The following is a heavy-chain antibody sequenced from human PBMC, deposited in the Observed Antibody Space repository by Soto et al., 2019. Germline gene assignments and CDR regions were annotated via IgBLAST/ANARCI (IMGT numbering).Heavy chain of an antibody. D-gene: IGHD3-9*01. V-gene: IGHV4-59*08. Sequence: SETLSLTCTVSGGSISSYYWSWIRQPPGKGLEWIGYIYYSGSTNYSPSLKSRVTISVDTSKNQFSLKLSSVTAADTAVYYCARHHYDILPSFYYWFDPWGQGTPVTVSS. J-gene: IGHJ5*02. CDR2: IYYSGST. CDR3: ARHHYDILPSFYYWFDP. CDR1: GGSISSYY.